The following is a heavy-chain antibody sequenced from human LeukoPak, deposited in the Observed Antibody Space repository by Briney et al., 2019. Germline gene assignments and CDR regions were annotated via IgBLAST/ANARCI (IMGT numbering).Heavy chain of an antibody. CDR1: GYTFTSYY. J-gene: IGHJ4*02. D-gene: IGHD3-9*01. CDR2: INPSGGST. CDR3: ARAPTGYDIFDY. Sequence: ASVKVSCKASGYTFTSYYMHWVRQAPGQGLEWMGIINPSGGSTSYAQKFQGRVTMTRDTSTCTVYMELSSLRSEDTAVYYCARAPTGYDIFDYWGQGTLVTVSS. V-gene: IGHV1-46*01.